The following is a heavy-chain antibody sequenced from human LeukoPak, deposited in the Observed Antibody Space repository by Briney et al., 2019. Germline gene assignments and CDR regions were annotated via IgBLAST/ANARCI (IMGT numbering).Heavy chain of an antibody. V-gene: IGHV4-59*01. Sequence: PSETLSLTCTVSGGSISSYYWSWIRQPPGKGLEWIGYIYYSGSTSYNPSLKSRVTISVGTSKNQFSLKLSSVTAADTAVYYCARVRDDYDDAEYFHPWGQGTLVTVSS. CDR2: IYYSGST. CDR3: ARVRDDYDDAEYFHP. D-gene: IGHD4-17*01. J-gene: IGHJ1*01. CDR1: GGSISSYY.